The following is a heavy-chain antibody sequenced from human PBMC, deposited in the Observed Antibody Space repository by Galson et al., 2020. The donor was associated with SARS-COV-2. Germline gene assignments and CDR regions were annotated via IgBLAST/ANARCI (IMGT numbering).Heavy chain of an antibody. V-gene: IGHV3-48*01. CDR2: ISSSRSTK. D-gene: IGHD1-1*01. CDR1: GFTFSSYS. CDR3: ARGINERWFEP. Sequence: GGSLRLSCAASGFTFSSYSMNWFRQATAKGLEWDSYISSSRSTKYYADTVKGQITNSRDNAKNTLYLQKNSLKAEDTDMYYCARGINERWFEPWGQGTLVTVSP. J-gene: IGHJ5*02.